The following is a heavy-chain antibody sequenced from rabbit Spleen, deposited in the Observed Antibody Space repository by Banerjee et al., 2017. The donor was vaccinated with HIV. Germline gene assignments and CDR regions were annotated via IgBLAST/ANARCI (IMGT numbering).Heavy chain of an antibody. J-gene: IGHJ6*01. Sequence: QEQLEESGGGLVQPGASLTLTCKASGIDFTNYNFVCWVRQAPGKGLEWIACIDIGSTTTYYASWAKGRFTVSKTSSTTVTLQMTSLTVADTATYFCARDTGSSFSSYGMDLWGPGTLVTVS. CDR2: IDIGSTTT. V-gene: IGHV1S45*01. CDR1: GIDFTNYNF. D-gene: IGHD8-1*01. CDR3: ARDTGSSFSSYGMDL.